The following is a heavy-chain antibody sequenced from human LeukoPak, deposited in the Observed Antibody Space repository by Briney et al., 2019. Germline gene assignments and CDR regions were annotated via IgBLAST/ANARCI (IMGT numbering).Heavy chain of an antibody. J-gene: IGHJ4*02. V-gene: IGHV3-23*01. CDR1: GFTFNTYA. D-gene: IGHD3-22*01. Sequence: GGSLRLSCAVSGFTFNTYAMSWVRQAPGKGLEWVSAISGSGGSTYYADSVKGRFTISRDNSKNTLDLQMNSLRAEETAIYYCAKSGYFDSSGYKYYFDHWGQGALVTVSS. CDR3: AKSGYFDSSGYKYYFDH. CDR2: ISGSGGST.